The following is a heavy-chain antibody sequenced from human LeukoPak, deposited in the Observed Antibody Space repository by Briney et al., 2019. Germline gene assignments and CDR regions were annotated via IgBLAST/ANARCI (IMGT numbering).Heavy chain of an antibody. CDR2: INPNSGGT. J-gene: IGHJ4*02. CDR3: AIGYCSGGSCYPHDY. D-gene: IGHD2-15*01. V-gene: IGHV1-2*02. Sequence: GASVKVSCKASGYTFTGYYMHWVRQAPGQGLEWKGWINPNSGGTNYAQKCQGRVTMTRDTSISTAYMELSRLRSDATAVYYCAIGYCSGGSCYPHDYWGQGTPVTVSS. CDR1: GYTFTGYY.